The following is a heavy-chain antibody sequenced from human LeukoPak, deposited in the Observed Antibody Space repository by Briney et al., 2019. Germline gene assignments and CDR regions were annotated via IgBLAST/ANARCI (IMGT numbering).Heavy chain of an antibody. CDR2: ISWNSGSI. V-gene: IGHV3-9*01. CDR1: GFTFDDYA. Sequence: PGGSLRLSCVASGFTFDDYAMHWVRQAPGKGLEWVSGISWNSGSIGYADSVKGRFTISRDNAKNSLYLQMSSLKTEDTALYYCTKDHGYSSGAGLGYWGQGTLVTVSS. D-gene: IGHD6-19*01. J-gene: IGHJ4*02. CDR3: TKDHGYSSGAGLGY.